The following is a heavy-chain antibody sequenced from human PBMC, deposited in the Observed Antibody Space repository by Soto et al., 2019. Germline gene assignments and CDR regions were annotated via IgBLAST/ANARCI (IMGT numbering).Heavy chain of an antibody. J-gene: IGHJ4*02. V-gene: IGHV3-30*18. Sequence: GGSLRLSCAASGFTFSSYGMHWVRQAPGKGLEWVAVISYDGSNKYYADSVKGRFTISRDNSKNTLYLQMNSLRAEDTAVYYCAKDTEYSSSSYFDYWGQGTLVTVSS. CDR3: AKDTEYSSSSYFDY. CDR1: GFTFSSYG. D-gene: IGHD6-6*01. CDR2: ISYDGSNK.